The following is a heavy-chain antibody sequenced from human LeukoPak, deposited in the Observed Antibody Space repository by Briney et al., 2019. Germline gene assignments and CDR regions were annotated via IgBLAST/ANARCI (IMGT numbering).Heavy chain of an antibody. CDR3: TKDRYCDSTSCPTDY. D-gene: IGHD3-22*01. CDR1: GFILTSYG. Sequence: PGGSLRLSCAASGFILTSYGMHWVRQAPGKGLEWVAVISDNGSNKYYADSVKGRFTISRDISKNTLYLQMNSLRPKDTAVYFCTKDRYCDSTSCPTDYWGQGTLVTVSS. J-gene: IGHJ4*02. V-gene: IGHV3-30*18. CDR2: ISDNGSNK.